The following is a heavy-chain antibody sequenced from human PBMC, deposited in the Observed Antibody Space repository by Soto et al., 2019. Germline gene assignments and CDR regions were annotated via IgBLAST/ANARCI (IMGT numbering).Heavy chain of an antibody. D-gene: IGHD6-6*01. V-gene: IGHV4-30-2*01. CDR1: GGSITSGGYS. CDR3: VTRDSSSPWNWFDP. Sequence: SETLSLTCAVSGGSITSGGYSWNWIRQPPGKGLEWIGDSYNSGSTHYNPTLKRRVTVSLDRSKNQFSLRLSSVTAADTAVYYCVTRDSSSPWNWFDPWGQGALVTVSS. J-gene: IGHJ5*02. CDR2: SYNSGST.